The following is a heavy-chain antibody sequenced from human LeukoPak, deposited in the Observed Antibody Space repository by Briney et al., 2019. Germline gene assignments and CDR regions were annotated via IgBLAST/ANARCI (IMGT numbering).Heavy chain of an antibody. V-gene: IGHV1-18*01. Sequence: ASVKVSCKASGYTFTGYGISWVRQAPGQGLEWMGWIGAYNGNTNYAQNLQGRVTMTTDTSMSTAYMELRSLRSDDTATYYCARAGYGGNFLDYWGQGTLVTVSS. CDR2: IGAYNGNT. J-gene: IGHJ4*02. D-gene: IGHD4-23*01. CDR3: ARAGYGGNFLDY. CDR1: GYTFTGYG.